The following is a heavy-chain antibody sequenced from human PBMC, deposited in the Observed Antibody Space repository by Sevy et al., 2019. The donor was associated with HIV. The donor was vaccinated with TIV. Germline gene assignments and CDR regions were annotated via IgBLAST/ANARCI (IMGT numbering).Heavy chain of an antibody. CDR3: ARGYGSGTPTGYYYYGMDV. CDR2: INPNSGGT. CDR1: GYTFTGYY. J-gene: IGHJ6*02. D-gene: IGHD3-10*01. Sequence: ASVKVSCKASGYTFTGYYMHWVRQAPGQGLEWMGWINPNSGGTNYAQKFQGRVTMTRDTSISTAYMELSRLRSDDMAVYYCARGYGSGTPTGYYYYGMDVWGQGTTVTVSS. V-gene: IGHV1-2*02.